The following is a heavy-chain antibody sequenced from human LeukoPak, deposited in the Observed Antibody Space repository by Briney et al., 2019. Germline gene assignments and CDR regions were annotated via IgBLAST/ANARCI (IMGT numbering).Heavy chain of an antibody. J-gene: IGHJ2*01. CDR1: GFTFKDYY. V-gene: IGHV3-11*01. CDR2: ISSGGDTI. D-gene: IGHD3-10*01. CDR3: AREKGGYYGSGSRFDL. Sequence: GGSLRLSCEASGFTFKDYYMSWIRQAPGKGLEWVSYISSGGDTIKYVDSVKGRFTISRDNAKNSLYLQMNSLRAEDTAVYYCAREKGGYYGSGSRFDLWGRGALGTVSS.